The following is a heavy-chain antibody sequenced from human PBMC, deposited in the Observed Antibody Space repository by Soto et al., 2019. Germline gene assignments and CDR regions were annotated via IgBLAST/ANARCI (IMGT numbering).Heavy chain of an antibody. J-gene: IGHJ4*02. CDR2: IFYDGYT. V-gene: IGHV4-39*01. D-gene: IGHD6-13*01. CDR3: ARLQAAVPHY. CDR1: GDSISGSPYF. Sequence: QVQLQESDPGLVKPSETLSLTCTVSGDSISGSPYFWGWIRQPPGKGLEWIASIFYDGYTYYTPSLNSRAIISVDTSKNQFSLKLTSVAAADTAIYFCARLQAAVPHYWGQGTLVIVSS.